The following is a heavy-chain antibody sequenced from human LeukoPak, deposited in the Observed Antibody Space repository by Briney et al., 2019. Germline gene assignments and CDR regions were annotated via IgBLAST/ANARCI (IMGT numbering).Heavy chain of an antibody. CDR3: ERDGRVGYGSGSYYNDYYYYGMDV. Sequence: PGGSLRLSCAASGFTVSSNYMSWVRQAPGKGLEWVGVIYSGGSTYYADSVKGRFTISRHNSKNTLYLQMNSLRAEDTAVYYCERDGRVGYGSGSYYNDYYYYGMDVWGQGTTVTVSS. D-gene: IGHD3-10*01. CDR2: IYSGGST. V-gene: IGHV3-53*04. CDR1: GFTVSSNY. J-gene: IGHJ6*02.